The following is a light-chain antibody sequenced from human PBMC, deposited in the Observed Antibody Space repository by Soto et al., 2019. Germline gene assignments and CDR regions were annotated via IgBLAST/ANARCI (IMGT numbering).Light chain of an antibody. Sequence: QSALTQPPSASGSPGQSVTISCNGTSSDVGGYNYSSWYQQYPGKAPKLMIYEVTKRPSGVPDRFSGSKSGNTASLTVSGLQAEDEADYYCSSYAGSNNLVFGGGTKLTVL. CDR3: SSYAGSNNLV. CDR1: SSDVGGYNY. V-gene: IGLV2-8*01. J-gene: IGLJ2*01. CDR2: EVT.